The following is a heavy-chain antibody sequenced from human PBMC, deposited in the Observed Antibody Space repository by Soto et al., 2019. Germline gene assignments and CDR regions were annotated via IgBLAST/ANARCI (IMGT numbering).Heavy chain of an antibody. J-gene: IGHJ5*02. CDR1: GGSISRGGYY. CDR2: IFYSGTT. CDR3: ARSVDP. Sequence: SETLSLTCTVSGGSISRGGYYWSWIRQHPGKGLEWIGYIFYSGTTYYNPSLKSRVTISVDTSKNQFSLKLSSVTAADTAVDYCARSVDPWGRGTLVTVSS. V-gene: IGHV4-31*03.